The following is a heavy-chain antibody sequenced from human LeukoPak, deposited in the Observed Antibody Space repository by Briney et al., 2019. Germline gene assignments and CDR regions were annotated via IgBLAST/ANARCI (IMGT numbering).Heavy chain of an antibody. D-gene: IGHD1-26*01. V-gene: IGHV3-20*04. Sequence: GGSLRLSCAVSGFTFDDYGMSWVRQAPGKGLEWVSGINWNGGSTGYADSVKGRFTISRDNAKKSLYLQMNSLRAEDTALYYCPREGDQAYFDYCGQGALVTVSS. CDR3: PREGDQAYFDY. CDR1: GFTFDDYG. CDR2: INWNGGST. J-gene: IGHJ4*02.